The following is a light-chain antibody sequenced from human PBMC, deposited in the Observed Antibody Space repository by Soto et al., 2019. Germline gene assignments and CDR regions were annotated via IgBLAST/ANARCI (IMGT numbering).Light chain of an antibody. CDR3: QQYGPPRHT. J-gene: IGKJ2*01. CDR1: QSVSSSY. Sequence: EIVLTQSPGTLSLSPGERATLSCRASQSVSSSYLAWYQQKPGQAPRLLIYGASNRAAGTPDRFSGSVSGTRFTLTRHGRVPKYFGVYYSQQYGPPRHTFGQGTKLEIK. CDR2: GAS. V-gene: IGKV3-20*01.